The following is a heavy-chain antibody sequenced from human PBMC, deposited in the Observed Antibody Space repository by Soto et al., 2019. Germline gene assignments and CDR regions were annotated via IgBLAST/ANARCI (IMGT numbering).Heavy chain of an antibody. CDR2: IIPLLGTV. J-gene: IGHJ4*02. CDR1: GVTSSSYV. V-gene: IGHV1-69*06. CDR3: AGFGYSRGYAY. Sequence: QVQLVQSGAEVKKPGSSVKVSCKASGVTSSSYVISWVRQAPGEGLEWMGDIIPLLGTVNYAPKFRGRVTITADRYTTTSYMDLRSLKSEDTAVYYCAGFGYSRGYAYWGQGTLVTVSS. D-gene: IGHD5-18*01.